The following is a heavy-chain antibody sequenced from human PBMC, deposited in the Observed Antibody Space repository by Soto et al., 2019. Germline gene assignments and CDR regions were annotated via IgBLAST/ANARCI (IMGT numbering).Heavy chain of an antibody. V-gene: IGHV3-33*01. CDR2: IWYDGSNK. Sequence: QVQLVESGGGVVQPGRSLRLSCAASGFTFSSYGMHWVRQAPGKGLEWVAVIWYDGSNKYYADSVKGRFTISRDNSKNTLYLQMNSLRAEDTAVYYCARERVAAAGTDWFDPWGQGTLVTVSS. CDR3: ARERVAAAGTDWFDP. J-gene: IGHJ5*02. CDR1: GFTFSSYG. D-gene: IGHD6-13*01.